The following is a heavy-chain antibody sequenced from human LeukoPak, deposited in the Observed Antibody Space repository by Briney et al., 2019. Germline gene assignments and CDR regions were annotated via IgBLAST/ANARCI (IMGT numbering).Heavy chain of an antibody. J-gene: IGHJ4*02. Sequence: GASVKVSCKASGYTFTSYDINWVRQATGQGLEWLGWMNPNSGNTGYAQNFQGRVTLTRNTSIDTAYMELSSLRVEDTAVYYCAKHPSGYYYDHFDYWGQGTLVTVSS. CDR2: MNPNSGNT. D-gene: IGHD3-22*01. V-gene: IGHV1-8*01. CDR3: AKHPSGYYYDHFDY. CDR1: GYTFTSYD.